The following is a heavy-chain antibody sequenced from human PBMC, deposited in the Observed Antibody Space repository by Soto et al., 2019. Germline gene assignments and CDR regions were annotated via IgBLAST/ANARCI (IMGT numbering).Heavy chain of an antibody. J-gene: IGHJ6*02. CDR3: ARVAPEDYYYGMDV. CDR1: GGSISSSSYY. D-gene: IGHD5-12*01. CDR2: IYYSGST. V-gene: IGHV4-39*01. Sequence: QLQLQESGPGLVKPSETLSLTCTVSGGSISSSSYYWGWIRQPPGKGLEWIGSIYYSGSTYYNLSLKSRVTISVDTSKNQFSLKLSSVTAADTAVYYCARVAPEDYYYGMDVWGQGTTVTVSS.